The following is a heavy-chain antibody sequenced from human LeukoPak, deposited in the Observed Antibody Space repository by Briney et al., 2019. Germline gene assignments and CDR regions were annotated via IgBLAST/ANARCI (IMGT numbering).Heavy chain of an antibody. J-gene: IGHJ4*02. Sequence: PSETLSLTCAVYGGSFSGYYWSWIRQPPGKWLEWIGEINHSGSTNYNPSLKSRLTISVDTSKNQFSLKLSSVTAADTAVYYCARCGATRITISGVVIIPFDYWGQGTLVTVSS. CDR3: ARCGATRITISGVVIIPFDY. V-gene: IGHV4-34*01. CDR2: INHSGST. CDR1: GGSFSGYY. D-gene: IGHD3-3*01.